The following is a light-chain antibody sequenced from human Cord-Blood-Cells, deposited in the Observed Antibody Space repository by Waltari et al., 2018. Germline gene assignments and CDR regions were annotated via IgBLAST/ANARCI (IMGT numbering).Light chain of an antibody. CDR2: EGS. V-gene: IGLV2-23*01. Sequence: QSALTQPASVSGSPGQSITISCTGTSSDVGSYNLVSWYQQHPGKAPKLMISEGSKRPSGVSNRFSGSKSVNTASLTISGLQAEDEADYYCCSYAGSSTVVFGGGTKLTVL. CDR3: CSYAGSSTVV. CDR1: SSDVGSYNL. J-gene: IGLJ2*01.